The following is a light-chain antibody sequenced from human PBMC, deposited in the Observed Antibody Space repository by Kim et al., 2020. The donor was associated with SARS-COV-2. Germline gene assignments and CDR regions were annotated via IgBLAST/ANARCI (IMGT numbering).Light chain of an antibody. CDR1: NIGSKS. CDR2: YGS. V-gene: IGLV3-21*04. Sequence: AQGKAARSTRGGNNIGSKSVHWYQQKPGQAPVLVIYYGSDRPSGIPERFSGSNSGNPATLTISRVEAGDEADYYCQVWDSSSDHRVFGGGTQLTVL. J-gene: IGLJ3*02. CDR3: QVWDSSSDHRV.